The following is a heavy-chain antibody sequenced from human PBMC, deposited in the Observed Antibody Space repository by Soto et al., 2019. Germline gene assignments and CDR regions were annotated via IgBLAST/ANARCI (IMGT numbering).Heavy chain of an antibody. V-gene: IGHV4-30-4*01. J-gene: IGHJ4*02. D-gene: IGHD1-20*01. CDR3: ARDPLGVTGGFDY. CDR1: GGSISSGDYY. Sequence: QVQLQESGPGLVKPSQTLSLTCTVSGGSISSGDYYWSWIRQPPGKGLEWIGYIYYSGSTYYNPSPKSRVTISVDTSKNQFSLKLSSVTAADTAVYYCARDPLGVTGGFDYWGQGTLVTVSS. CDR2: IYYSGST.